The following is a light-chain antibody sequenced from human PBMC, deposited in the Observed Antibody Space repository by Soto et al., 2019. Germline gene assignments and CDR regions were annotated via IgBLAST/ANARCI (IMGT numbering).Light chain of an antibody. CDR2: GAS. CDR1: QSVGNN. V-gene: IGKV3-20*01. Sequence: VLTQSPATLSLSPGESATLSCRASQSVGNNLAWYQQKSGQAPRLLIYGASSRATGIPDRFSGSGSGTDSTLTISRLEPEDFAVYYCQQYGSSPPITFGQGTRLEIK. CDR3: QQYGSSPPIT. J-gene: IGKJ5*01.